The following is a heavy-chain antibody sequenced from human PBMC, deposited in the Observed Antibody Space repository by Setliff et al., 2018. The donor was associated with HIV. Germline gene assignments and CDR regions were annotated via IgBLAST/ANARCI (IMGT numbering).Heavy chain of an antibody. Sequence: GASVKVSCKASGYTFSTYSITWVRQAPGQGLEWMGWVSAYNGHTDFAQKFQGRSTLTTDTSSNTAYMELRSLRSDDTAIYYCASGSRDIVATSPLDYWGQGTLVTSPQ. CDR2: VSAYNGHT. J-gene: IGHJ4*02. CDR3: ASGSRDIVATSPLDY. CDR1: GYTFSTYS. D-gene: IGHD5-12*01. V-gene: IGHV1-18*01.